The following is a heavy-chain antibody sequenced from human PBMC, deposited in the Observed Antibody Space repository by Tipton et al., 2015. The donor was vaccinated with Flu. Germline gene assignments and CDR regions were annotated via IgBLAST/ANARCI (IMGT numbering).Heavy chain of an antibody. CDR3: AREAGVGATPGDFDY. D-gene: IGHD1-26*01. Sequence: SLRLSCAASGFTFSDYYMSWIRQAPGKGLEWVSYISSSGSTIYYADSVKGRFTISRDNAKNSMYLQMNSLRAEDTAVYYCAREAGVGATPGDFDYWGQGTLVTVSS. CDR1: GFTFSDYY. CDR2: ISSSGSTI. J-gene: IGHJ4*02. V-gene: IGHV3-11*01.